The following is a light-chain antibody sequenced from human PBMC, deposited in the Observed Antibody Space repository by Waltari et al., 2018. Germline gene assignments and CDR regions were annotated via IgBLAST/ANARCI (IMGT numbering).Light chain of an antibody. V-gene: IGKV1-5*03. CDR2: KAS. J-gene: IGKJ1*01. Sequence: DIQMTQSPPTLSASVGDRVTITCRASQSISIWLAWDQQKPGKAPKILFYKASSLESGVPSRFSGSGSETEFTLTISSLQPDDFATYYCQQYNSYSGTFGQGTKVEIK. CDR1: QSISIW. CDR3: QQYNSYSGT.